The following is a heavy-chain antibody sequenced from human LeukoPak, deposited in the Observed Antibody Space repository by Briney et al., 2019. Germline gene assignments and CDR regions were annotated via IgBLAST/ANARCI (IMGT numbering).Heavy chain of an antibody. CDR3: ARSGSHDY. CDR2: ISSSSSYI. Sequence: GGSLRLSCAASGFTVSSNYMSWVRQVPGKGLEWVSSISSSSSYIYYADSVKGRFTISRDNAKNSLYLQMNSLRADDTAVYYCARSGSHDYWGQGTLVTVSS. D-gene: IGHD1-26*01. CDR1: GFTVSSNY. J-gene: IGHJ4*02. V-gene: IGHV3-21*04.